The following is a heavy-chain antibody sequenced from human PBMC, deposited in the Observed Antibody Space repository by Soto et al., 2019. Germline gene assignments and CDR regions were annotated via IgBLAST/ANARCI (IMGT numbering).Heavy chain of an antibody. CDR1: GDSVSSNSVA. V-gene: IGHV6-1*01. Sequence: PSQTLSLTCAISGDSVSSNSVAWNWIRQSPSRGLEWLGRTYYRSKWYNDYAVSVRSRITINPDTSKNQFSLQLNSVTPEDTAVYYCAREPPYILDIWGLGTMVTVSS. CDR3: AREPPYILDI. J-gene: IGHJ3*02. CDR2: TYYRSKWYN. D-gene: IGHD2-15*01.